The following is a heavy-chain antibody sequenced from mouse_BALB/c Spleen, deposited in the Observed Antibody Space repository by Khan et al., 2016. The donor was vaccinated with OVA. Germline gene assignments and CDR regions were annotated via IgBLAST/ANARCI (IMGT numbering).Heavy chain of an antibody. Sequence: EVQLQESGPSLVKPSQTLSLTCSVTGDSITSGYWNWIRKFPGNKLEYMGYMIYSGNTYYNPSLKSRIHINRHTSKNQYYLQLNSVTTEVTATYYCARSTYRYAFAYWGQGTLVTVSA. J-gene: IGHJ3*01. CDR2: MIYSGNT. CDR3: ARSTYRYAFAY. V-gene: IGHV3-8*02. D-gene: IGHD2-14*01. CDR1: GDSITSGY.